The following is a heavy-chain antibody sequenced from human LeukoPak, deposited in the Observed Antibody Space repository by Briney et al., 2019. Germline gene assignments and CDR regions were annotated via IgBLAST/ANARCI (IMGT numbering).Heavy chain of an antibody. CDR2: ISGSGGST. V-gene: IGHV3-23*01. CDR3: AKSQTLEVSTGGFY. J-gene: IGHJ4*02. Sequence: GGSLRLSCAASGFTFSSYAMSWVRQAPGKGLEWVSAISGSGGSTYYADSVKGRFTISRDSSKNTLYLQMNSLRAEDTAVYYCAKSQTLEVSTGGFYWGQGTLVTVSS. CDR1: GFTFSSYA. D-gene: IGHD5/OR15-5a*01.